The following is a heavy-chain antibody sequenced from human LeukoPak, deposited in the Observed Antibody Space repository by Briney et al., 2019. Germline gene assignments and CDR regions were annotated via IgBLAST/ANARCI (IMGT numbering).Heavy chain of an antibody. Sequence: PGRSLRLSCAASGFTFSSYGMHWVRQAPGKGLEWVAVISYDGSNKYYADSVKGRFTISRDNSKNTLYLQMNSLRAEDTAVYYCAKAFVVVTATRFDRWGQGTLVTVSS. CDR3: AKAFVVVTATRFDR. V-gene: IGHV3-30*18. CDR1: GFTFSSYG. J-gene: IGHJ5*02. CDR2: ISYDGSNK. D-gene: IGHD2-21*02.